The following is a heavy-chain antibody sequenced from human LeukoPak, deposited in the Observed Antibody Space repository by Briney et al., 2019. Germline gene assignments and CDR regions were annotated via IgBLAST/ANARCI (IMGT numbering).Heavy chain of an antibody. J-gene: IGHJ4*02. CDR2: ISGSGGST. V-gene: IGHV3-23*01. D-gene: IGHD3-3*01. CDR1: GFTFSSYA. CDR3: ATVVIMDFDY. Sequence: GGSLRLSCAASGFTFSSYAMSWVRQAPGKGLEWVSAISGSGGSTYYADSMKGRFTISRDNSKNTLYLQMNSLRAEDTAVYYCATVVIMDFDYWGQGTLVTVSS.